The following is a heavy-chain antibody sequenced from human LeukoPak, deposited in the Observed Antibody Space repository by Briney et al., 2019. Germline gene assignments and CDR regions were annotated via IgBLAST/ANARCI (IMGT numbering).Heavy chain of an antibody. CDR2: IYTSGST. D-gene: IGHD1-26*01. CDR3: ATVWEHGDY. Sequence: KPSQTLSLTCTVSGGSISSGSYYCSWIRQPAGKGLEWIGRIYTSGSTNYNPSLKSRVTISVDTSKNQFSLKLSSVTAADTAVYYCATVWEHGDYWGQGTLVTVSS. CDR1: GGSISSGSYY. J-gene: IGHJ4*02. V-gene: IGHV4-61*02.